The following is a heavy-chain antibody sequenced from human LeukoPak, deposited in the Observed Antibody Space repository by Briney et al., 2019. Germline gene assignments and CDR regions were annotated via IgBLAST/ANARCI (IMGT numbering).Heavy chain of an antibody. Sequence: PSETLSLTCAVYGGSFSGYYWSWIRQPPGKGLEWIGEINHSGSTNYNPSLKSRVTISVDTSKNQFSLKLSSVTAADTAVYYCVRGLYYYGSGSYYPLYYYYGMDVWGQGTTVTVSS. CDR3: VRGLYYYGSGSYYPLYYYYGMDV. CDR2: INHSGST. D-gene: IGHD3-10*01. CDR1: GGSFSGYY. V-gene: IGHV4-34*01. J-gene: IGHJ6*02.